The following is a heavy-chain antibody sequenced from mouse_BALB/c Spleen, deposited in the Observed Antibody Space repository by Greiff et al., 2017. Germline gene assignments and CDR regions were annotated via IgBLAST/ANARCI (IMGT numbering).Heavy chain of an antibody. J-gene: IGHJ4*01. Sequence: EVQGVESGGGLVKPGGSLKLSCAASGFTFSSYAMSWVRQTPEKRLEWVASISSGGSTYYPDSVKGRFTISRDNAKNTLYLQMSSLKSEDTAMYYCARHGGDYWGQGTSVTVSS. CDR3: ARHGGDY. CDR2: ISSGGST. V-gene: IGHV5-6*01. CDR1: GFTFSSYA.